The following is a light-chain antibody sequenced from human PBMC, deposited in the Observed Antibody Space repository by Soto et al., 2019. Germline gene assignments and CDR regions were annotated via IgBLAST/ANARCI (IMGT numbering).Light chain of an antibody. CDR1: QSVSSNY. J-gene: IGKJ1*01. CDR3: QQYGSTPRT. CDR2: GIS. Sequence: EIVLTQSPGTLCLSPGDRATLSCRASQSVSSNYFAWYQQKPGQAPRLLIYGISSRATGIPDRFSGSGSGTDFTLTISSLEPEDFAVYYCQQYGSTPRTFGQGTKVEIK. V-gene: IGKV3-20*01.